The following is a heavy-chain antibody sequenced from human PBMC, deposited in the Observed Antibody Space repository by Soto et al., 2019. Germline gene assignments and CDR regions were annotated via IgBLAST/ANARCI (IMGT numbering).Heavy chain of an antibody. CDR3: ARVGGVRSGSYTHAFDY. D-gene: IGHD1-26*01. V-gene: IGHV1-69*01. Sequence: QVQLEQSGAEVKKPGSSVKVSCKASGGTFSSYAISWVRQAPGQGLEWMGGIIPIFGTANYAQKFQGRVTITADESTSTAYMELSSLRSEDTAVYYCARVGGVRSGSYTHAFDYWGQGTLVTVSS. CDR2: IIPIFGTA. CDR1: GGTFSSYA. J-gene: IGHJ4*02.